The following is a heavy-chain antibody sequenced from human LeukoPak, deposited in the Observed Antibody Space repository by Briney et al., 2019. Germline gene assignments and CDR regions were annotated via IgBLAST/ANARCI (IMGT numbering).Heavy chain of an antibody. CDR2: IYSGGST. Sequence: PGGSLRLSCAASGFTVSSNYMSWVRQAPGKGLEWVSVIYSGGSTYYADSVKGRFTISGDNSKNTLYLQMNSLRAEDTAVYYCARSYYYDSSGYTDWGQGTLVTVSS. CDR3: ARSYYYDSSGYTD. V-gene: IGHV3-66*01. J-gene: IGHJ4*02. CDR1: GFTVSSNY. D-gene: IGHD3-22*01.